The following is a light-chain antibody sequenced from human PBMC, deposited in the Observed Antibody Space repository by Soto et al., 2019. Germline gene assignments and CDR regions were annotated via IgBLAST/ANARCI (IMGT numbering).Light chain of an antibody. CDR3: CLYIGATTYV. CDR1: SSDVGSYNY. J-gene: IGLJ1*01. V-gene: IGLV2-11*01. Sequence: QSVLTQPRSVSGSPGQSVTISCTGTSSDVGSYNYVSWYQQHPGKAPKLMIYDVSKRPSGVPDRFSGSKSGNTASLTISGLQAEAEADYYCCLYIGATTYVFGTGTKV. CDR2: DVS.